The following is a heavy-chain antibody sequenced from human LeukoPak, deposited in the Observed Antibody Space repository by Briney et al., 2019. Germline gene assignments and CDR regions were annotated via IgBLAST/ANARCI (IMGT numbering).Heavy chain of an antibody. CDR2: ISAYNGNT. Sequence: GASVKVSCKASGYTFTSYGISWVRQAPGQGLEWMGWISAYNGNTNYAQKLQGRVTMTTDTSTSTAYMELRSLRSDDTAVYYCATRGSSSSWLPYYYYYGMDVWGQGTTVTVSS. CDR3: ATRGSSSSWLPYYYYYGMDV. D-gene: IGHD6-13*01. CDR1: GYTFTSYG. J-gene: IGHJ6*02. V-gene: IGHV1-18*01.